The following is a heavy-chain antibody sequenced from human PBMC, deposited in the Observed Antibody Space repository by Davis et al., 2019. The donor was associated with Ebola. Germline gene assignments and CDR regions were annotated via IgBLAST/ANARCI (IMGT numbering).Heavy chain of an antibody. CDR2: IIPIFGTA. D-gene: IGHD6-13*01. CDR1: GGTFSSYA. Sequence: SVKVSCKASGGTFSSYAISWVRQAPGQGLEWMGGIIPIFGTANYAQKFQGRVTITADESTSTAYMELSSLRSEDTAVYYCARDRGFIGEQQLVPLAHYWGQGTLVTVSS. J-gene: IGHJ4*02. V-gene: IGHV1-69*13. CDR3: ARDRGFIGEQQLVPLAHY.